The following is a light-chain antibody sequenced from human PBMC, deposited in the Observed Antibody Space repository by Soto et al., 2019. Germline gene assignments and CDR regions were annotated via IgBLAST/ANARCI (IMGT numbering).Light chain of an antibody. CDR3: QQYGNSPLT. J-gene: IGKJ4*01. CDR1: QSVSSSF. CDR2: GAS. V-gene: IGKV3-20*01. Sequence: EIVLTQSPGTLSLSPGERATLSCRASQSVSSSFLAWYQQKPGQAPRLLIYGASSGATGIPDRFSGSGSGTDFTLTISRLEPEDVAVYYCQQYGNSPLTFGGGTKVEIK.